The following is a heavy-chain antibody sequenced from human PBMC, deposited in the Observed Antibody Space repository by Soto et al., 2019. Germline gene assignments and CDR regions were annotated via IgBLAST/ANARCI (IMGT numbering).Heavy chain of an antibody. V-gene: IGHV3-23*01. CDR3: ARRGRGSYYDY. CDR2: ISGSGDST. J-gene: IGHJ4*02. Sequence: EVQLLESGGGLVQPGGSLRVSCAASGFTFSSYAMRWVRQAPVKGLEWVSAISGSGDSTYYADSVKGRFTISRDNSKNTLYLQMNSLRAEDTAVYYCARRGRGSYYDYWGQGTLVTVSS. CDR1: GFTFSSYA. D-gene: IGHD1-26*01.